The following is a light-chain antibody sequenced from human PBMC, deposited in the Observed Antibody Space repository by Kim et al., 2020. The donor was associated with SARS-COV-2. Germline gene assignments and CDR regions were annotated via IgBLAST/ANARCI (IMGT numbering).Light chain of an antibody. CDR3: QKYNSAPWT. Sequence: VSVGDRVTITCRASQGITNSLAWYQQKPGRVPQLLIYAASALQSGVPSRFSGSGSGTDFILTISSLQPEDVATYYCQKYNSAPWTFGQGTKVDIK. CDR1: QGITNS. V-gene: IGKV1-27*01. J-gene: IGKJ1*01. CDR2: AAS.